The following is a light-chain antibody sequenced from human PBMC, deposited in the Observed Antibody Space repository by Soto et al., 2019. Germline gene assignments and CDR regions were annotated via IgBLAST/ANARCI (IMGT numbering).Light chain of an antibody. CDR3: SSYTAKSSLI. Sequence: QSVLTQPASVSGSPGQSITISCTGTSSDVGAYVYVSWYQHHPGEAPRLIIYEVRNRPSGISFRFSGSKSGNTASLTISGLQAEDEADYYCSSYTAKSSLIFGGGTKLNVL. CDR2: EVR. CDR1: SSDVGAYVY. V-gene: IGLV2-14*01. J-gene: IGLJ2*01.